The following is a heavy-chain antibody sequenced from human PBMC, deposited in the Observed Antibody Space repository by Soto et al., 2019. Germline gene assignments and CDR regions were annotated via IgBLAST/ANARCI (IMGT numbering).Heavy chain of an antibody. J-gene: IGHJ4*02. D-gene: IGHD6-13*01. CDR1: GGSISSYY. V-gene: IGHV4-59*01. CDR3: ATTIAAAEDYFDY. CDR2: IYYSGST. Sequence: SETLSLTCTVSGGSISSYYWSWIRQPPGKGLEWIGYIYYSGSTNYNPSLKSRVTISVDTSKNQFSLKLSSVTAADTAVYYCATTIAAAEDYFDYWGQGTLVTVSS.